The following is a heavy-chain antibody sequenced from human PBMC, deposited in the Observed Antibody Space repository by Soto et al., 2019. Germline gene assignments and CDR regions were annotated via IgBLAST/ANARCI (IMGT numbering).Heavy chain of an antibody. D-gene: IGHD5-18*01. CDR2: ISYDGSNK. V-gene: IGHV3-30*18. CDR3: AKTGTAMELFDY. Sequence: GGSLRLSCAASGFTFSSYVMHWVGEAPGKGLEWVAVISYDGSNKYYADSVKGRFTISRDNSKNTLYLQMNSLRAEDTAVYYCAKTGTAMELFDYWGQGTLVTVSS. J-gene: IGHJ4*02. CDR1: GFTFSSYV.